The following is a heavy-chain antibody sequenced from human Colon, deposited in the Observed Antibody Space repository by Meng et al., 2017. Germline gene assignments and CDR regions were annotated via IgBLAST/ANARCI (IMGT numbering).Heavy chain of an antibody. CDR1: GWCFSDFY. D-gene: IGHD3-9*01. CDR2: IHPSGST. CDR3: ARGVDWAKSGNF. Sequence: VQLRGAGVELLRASATLSFNSSGYGWCFSDFYLPWIRQPPGKGLEWVGEIHPSGSTYYSPSLQSRVTITLDTSKNQFSLTLSSRTAADTAVYYCARGVDWAKSGNFWGQGTLVTVSS. V-gene: IGHV4-34*01. J-gene: IGHJ4*02.